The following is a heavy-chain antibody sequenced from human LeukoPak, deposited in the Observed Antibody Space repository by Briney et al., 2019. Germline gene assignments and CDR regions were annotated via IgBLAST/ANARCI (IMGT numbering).Heavy chain of an antibody. Sequence: GGSLRLSCSASGFPSSSYAMHWVRQAPGKGLEYVSAISDSGGSTYYADSVKGRFTISRDNSKNTLYLQMSSLRAEDTAVYFCVRGYPFGPYGMDVWGQGTTVTVSS. D-gene: IGHD5-18*01. V-gene: IGHV3-64D*09. J-gene: IGHJ6*02. CDR2: ISDSGGST. CDR3: VRGYPFGPYGMDV. CDR1: GFPSSSYA.